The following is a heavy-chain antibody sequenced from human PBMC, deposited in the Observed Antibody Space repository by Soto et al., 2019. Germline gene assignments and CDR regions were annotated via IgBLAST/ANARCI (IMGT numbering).Heavy chain of an antibody. CDR2: MNPNSGNT. J-gene: IGHJ5*02. Sequence: QVQLVQSGAEVKKPGASVKVSCKASGYTFTSYDMNWVRQAPGQGLEWLGWMNPNSGNTGYAQKFQGRVAMTRDTSISTAYMELTSLTSEDTAVYYCARDYGGNSGWFDPWGQGTLGTAAS. CDR3: ARDYGGNSGWFDP. D-gene: IGHD4-17*01. V-gene: IGHV1-8*01. CDR1: GYTFTSYD.